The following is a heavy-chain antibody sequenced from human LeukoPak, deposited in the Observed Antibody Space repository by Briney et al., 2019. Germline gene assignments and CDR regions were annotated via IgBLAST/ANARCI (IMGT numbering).Heavy chain of an antibody. D-gene: IGHD3-22*01. CDR2: IYYSGST. CDR3: ARDSYDSSGYFRFDP. Sequence: SETLSLTCTVSGGSISGYYWNWIRQPPGKGLEWIGYIYYSGSTNYNPSLKSRVTISVDTSKNQFSLKLSSVTAADTAVYYCARDSYDSSGYFRFDPWGQGTLVTVSS. CDR1: GGSISGYY. J-gene: IGHJ5*02. V-gene: IGHV4-59*01.